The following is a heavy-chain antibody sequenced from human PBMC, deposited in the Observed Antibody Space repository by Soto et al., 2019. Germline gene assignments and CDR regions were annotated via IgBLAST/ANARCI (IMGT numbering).Heavy chain of an antibody. Sequence: EVQLVESGGGLVQPGGSLRLSCAASGFTFSSYWMSWVRQAPGKGLEWVANMNHDGSEIYYVDSVKGRFTISSDNAQNSVYLQMNSLRAEDTAIYYCARQYTYGRVWGQGTLVTVSS. V-gene: IGHV3-7*01. CDR2: MNHDGSEI. J-gene: IGHJ4*02. CDR3: ARQYTYGRV. CDR1: GFTFSSYW. D-gene: IGHD5-18*01.